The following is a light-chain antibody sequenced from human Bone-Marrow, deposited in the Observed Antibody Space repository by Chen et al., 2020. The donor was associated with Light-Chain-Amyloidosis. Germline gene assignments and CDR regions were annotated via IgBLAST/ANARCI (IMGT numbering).Light chain of an antibody. Sequence: QSALTQPASVSGSPGQSITISCTGTSSDVGGYNYVSWYQQHPGKAPKLMIYGVSNRPSGISYRFSGSKSGNTASLTISGLQAEDEADYYCSSYTSTGTRVFGGGTKLTVL. V-gene: IGLV2-14*03. CDR2: GVS. J-gene: IGLJ2*01. CDR3: SSYTSTGTRV. CDR1: SSDVGGYNY.